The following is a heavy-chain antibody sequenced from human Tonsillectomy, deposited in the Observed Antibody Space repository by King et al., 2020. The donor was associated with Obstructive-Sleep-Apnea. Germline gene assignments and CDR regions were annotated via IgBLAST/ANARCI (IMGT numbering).Heavy chain of an antibody. CDR1: GYPISSGYY. D-gene: IGHD3-22*01. Sequence: QLQESGPGLVKPSETLSLTCNVSGYPISSGYYWGWIRQPPGKGLEWIGSIHHSGTTYHNPSLKSRLSMSVDTSKNQISLKLSSVTAADTAVYYCAREGSFSYDSVGPNWFDPWGQGTQVTVSS. V-gene: IGHV4-38-2*02. J-gene: IGHJ5*02. CDR2: IHHSGTT. CDR3: AREGSFSYDSVGPNWFDP.